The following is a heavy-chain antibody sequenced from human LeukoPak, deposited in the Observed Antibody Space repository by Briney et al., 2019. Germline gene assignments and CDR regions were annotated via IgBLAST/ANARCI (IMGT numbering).Heavy chain of an antibody. CDR3: ASYPGIAVASYFDY. CDR2: ISSSSSYI. CDR1: GLTFSSYS. D-gene: IGHD6-19*01. V-gene: IGHV3-21*01. J-gene: IGHJ4*02. Sequence: PGGSLRLSCAASGLTFSSYSMNWVRQAPGKGLEWVSSISSSSSYIYYADSVKGRFTISRDNAKNSLYLQMNSLRAEDTAVYYCASYPGIAVASYFDYWGQGTLVTVSS.